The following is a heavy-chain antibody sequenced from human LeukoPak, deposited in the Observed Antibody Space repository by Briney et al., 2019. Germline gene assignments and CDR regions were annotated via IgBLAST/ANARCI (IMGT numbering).Heavy chain of an antibody. CDR3: ARDLQPYCSSTSCDIFDY. CDR2: ISYDGSNK. J-gene: IGHJ4*02. CDR1: GFTFSSYA. D-gene: IGHD2-2*01. Sequence: QPGRSLTLSCAASGFTFSSYAMHWVRQAPGKGLEWVAVISYDGSNKYYADSVKGRFTISRDNSKNTLYLQMNSLRAEDTAVYYCARDLQPYCSSTSCDIFDYWGQGTLVTVSS. V-gene: IGHV3-30*04.